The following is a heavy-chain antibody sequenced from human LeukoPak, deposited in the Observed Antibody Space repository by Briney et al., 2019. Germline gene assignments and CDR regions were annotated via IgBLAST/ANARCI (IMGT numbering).Heavy chain of an antibody. J-gene: IGHJ3*02. D-gene: IGHD1-26*01. Sequence: GGSLRLSCVGSGFTFSSYWMSWVRQAPGKGLEWVANIKQDGSEKYYVDSVKGRFTISRDNAKNSLYLQMNSLRAEDTAVYYCARDSGLLDDAFDIWGQGTMVTVSS. CDR3: ARDSGLLDDAFDI. V-gene: IGHV3-7*01. CDR2: IKQDGSEK. CDR1: GFTFSSYW.